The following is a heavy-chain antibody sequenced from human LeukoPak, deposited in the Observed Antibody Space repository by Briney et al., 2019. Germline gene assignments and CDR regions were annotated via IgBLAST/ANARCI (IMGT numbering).Heavy chain of an antibody. Sequence: ASVKVSCKVSGYTLTELSMHWVRRAPGKGLEWMGGFDPEDGETIYAQKFQGRVTMTEDTSTDTAYMELSSLRSEDTAVYYCATDPYGGNAFDYWGQGTLVTVSS. V-gene: IGHV1-24*01. J-gene: IGHJ4*02. CDR2: FDPEDGET. D-gene: IGHD4-23*01. CDR1: GYTLTELS. CDR3: ATDPYGGNAFDY.